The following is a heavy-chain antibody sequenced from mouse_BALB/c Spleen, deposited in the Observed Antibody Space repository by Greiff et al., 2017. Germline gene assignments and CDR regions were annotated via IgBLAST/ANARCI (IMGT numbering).Heavy chain of an antibody. D-gene: IGHD2-1*01. CDR3: ATYGNYVAWFAY. V-gene: IGHV1S81*02. CDR1: GYTFTSYW. J-gene: IGHJ3*01. CDR2: INPSNGRT. Sequence: VQLQQPGAELVKPGASVKLSCKASGYTFTSYWMHWVKQRPGQGLEWIGEINPSNGRTNYNEKFKSKATLTVDKSSSTAYMQLSSLTSEDSAVYYCATYGNYVAWFAYWGQGTLVTVSA.